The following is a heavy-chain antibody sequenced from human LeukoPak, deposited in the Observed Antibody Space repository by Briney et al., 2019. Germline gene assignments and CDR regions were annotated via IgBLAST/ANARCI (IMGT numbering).Heavy chain of an antibody. D-gene: IGHD2-21*01. Sequence: SETLSLTCTVSGGSISSSSYYWGWIRQPPGKGLEWIGSIYYSGSTYYNPSLKSRVTISVDTSKNQFSLKLSSVTAADTAVYYCARESLLRLPDYWGQGTLVTVSS. CDR1: GGSISSSSYY. J-gene: IGHJ4*02. CDR2: IYYSGST. CDR3: ARESLLRLPDY. V-gene: IGHV4-39*07.